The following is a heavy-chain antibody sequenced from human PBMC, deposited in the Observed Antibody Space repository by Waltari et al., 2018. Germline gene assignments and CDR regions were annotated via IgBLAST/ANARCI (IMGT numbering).Heavy chain of an antibody. V-gene: IGHV4-39*01. CDR3: TRRPYSTGWVWFDP. CDR1: GESITRSASS. J-gene: IGHJ5*02. CDR2: IYYSGIT. Sequence: QLLLQESGPGLVKSSATLSLTRSGPGESITRSASSWAWTRQSPGKKLEWIGTIYYSGITYYNPSVDSRVTMSVDTSQNQFSLRLSSVTAADTGVYYCTRRPYSTGWVWFDPWGQGTLVTVSS. D-gene: IGHD2-15*01.